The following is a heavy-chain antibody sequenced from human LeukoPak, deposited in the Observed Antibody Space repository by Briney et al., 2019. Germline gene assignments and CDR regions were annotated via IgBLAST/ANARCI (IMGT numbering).Heavy chain of an antibody. CDR2: IKQDGSET. V-gene: IGHV3-7*01. Sequence: PGGSLRLSCAASGFTFSSSWMTWVRQAPGKGLEWVGNIKQDGSETYYVDSVKGRFAISRDNTKNSLHLQMNSLRAEDTAVYFCATNGVVPPDTYYYYMDVWGKGTTVTVSS. CDR1: GFTFSSSW. CDR3: ATNGVVPPDTYYYYMDV. D-gene: IGHD2-2*01. J-gene: IGHJ6*03.